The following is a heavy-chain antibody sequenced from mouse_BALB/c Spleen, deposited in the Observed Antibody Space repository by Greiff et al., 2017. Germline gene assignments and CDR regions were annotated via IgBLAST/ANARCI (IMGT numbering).Heavy chain of an antibody. J-gene: IGHJ2*01. CDR2: ISNGGGST. V-gene: IGHV5-12-2*01. CDR1: GFTFSSYT. CDR3: AKSYYLDY. Sequence: DVKLQESGGGLVQPGGSLKLSCAASGFTFSSYTMSWVRQTPEKRLEWVAYISNGGGSTYYPDTVKGRFTISRDNAKNTLYLQMSSLKSEDTAMYYCAKSYYLDYWGQGTTLTVSS.